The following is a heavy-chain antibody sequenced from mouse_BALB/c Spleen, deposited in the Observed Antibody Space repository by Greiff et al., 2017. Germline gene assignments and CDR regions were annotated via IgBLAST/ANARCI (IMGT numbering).Heavy chain of an antibody. J-gene: IGHJ2*01. CDR3: ARPYYYGSSPGGY. V-gene: IGHV3-6*02. Sequence: EVQRVESGPGLVKPSQSLSLTCSVTGYSITSGYYWNWIRQFPGNKLEWMGYISYDGSNNYNPSLKNRISITRDTSKNQFFLKLNSVTTEDTATYYCARPYYYGSSPGGYWGQGTTLTVSS. CDR2: ISYDGSN. D-gene: IGHD1-1*01. CDR1: GYSITSGYY.